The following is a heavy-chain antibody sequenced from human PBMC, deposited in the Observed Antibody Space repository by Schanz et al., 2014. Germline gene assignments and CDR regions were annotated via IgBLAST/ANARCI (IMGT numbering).Heavy chain of an antibody. CDR3: ARSAGRDFWSGYYTRFDY. D-gene: IGHD3-3*01. CDR1: GYTFTSYG. CDR2: ISAYNGNT. V-gene: IGHV1-18*01. Sequence: QVHLVQSGAEVKRPGASVKVSCKASGYTFTSYGISWVRQAPGQGLEWMGWISAYNGNTKYPQKFQGRVTMTTDTSTSTVYMELRSLRSDDTAVYDCARSAGRDFWSGYYTRFDYWGQGTLVTVSS. J-gene: IGHJ4*02.